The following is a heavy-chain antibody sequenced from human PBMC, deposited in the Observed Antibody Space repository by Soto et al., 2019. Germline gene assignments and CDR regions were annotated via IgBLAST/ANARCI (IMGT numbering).Heavy chain of an antibody. V-gene: IGHV3-21*06. Sequence: GSLRLSCAASGFIFTRYSMNWVRQAPGKGLEWVSSISSTTNYIYYGDSMKGRFTISRDNAKNSLYLEMNSLRAEDTAVYYCARESEDLTSNFDYWGQGTLVTVSS. J-gene: IGHJ4*02. CDR2: ISSTTNYI. CDR1: GFIFTRYS. CDR3: ARESEDLTSNFDY.